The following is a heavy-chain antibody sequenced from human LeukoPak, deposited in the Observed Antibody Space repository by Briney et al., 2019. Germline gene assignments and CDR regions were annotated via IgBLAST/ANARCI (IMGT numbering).Heavy chain of an antibody. Sequence: GGSLRLSCATSGFTFSSYGMHWVRQAPGKGLEWVAFIRYDGSNKYYADSVKSRFTISRDNSKNTLYLQMNSLRAEDTAVYYYARVYSSSWYNRDYYYYYMDVWGKGTTVTISS. CDR2: IRYDGSNK. CDR1: GFTFSSYG. CDR3: ARVYSSSWYNRDYYYYYMDV. J-gene: IGHJ6*03. V-gene: IGHV3-30*02. D-gene: IGHD6-13*01.